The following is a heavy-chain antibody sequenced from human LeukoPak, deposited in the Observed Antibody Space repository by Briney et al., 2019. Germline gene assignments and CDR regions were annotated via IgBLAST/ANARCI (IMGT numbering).Heavy chain of an antibody. CDR1: GGSISSYY. D-gene: IGHD3-10*01. Sequence: KPSETLSLTCTVSGGSISSYYWSWIRQPPGKGLEWIGYIYYSGRTNYNPSLKSRVTISVDTSKNQFSLKLSSVTAADTAVYYCARSSLMVRGVIFDYWGQGTLVTVSS. J-gene: IGHJ4*02. CDR2: IYYSGRT. V-gene: IGHV4-59*08. CDR3: ARSSLMVRGVIFDY.